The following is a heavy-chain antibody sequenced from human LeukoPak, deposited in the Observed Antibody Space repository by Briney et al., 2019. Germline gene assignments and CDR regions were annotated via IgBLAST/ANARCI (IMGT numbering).Heavy chain of an antibody. CDR1: VYNFTTYG. CDR3: ARDRHRSWAKIDY. Sequence: GASVTVSCKASVYNFTTYGITWVRQAPGQGLEWMGWISTYNGHTHYAQKLQGSVTMTTDTSTSTAYMELRSLSSDDTAVYYCARDRHRSWAKIDYWGQGTLVTVSS. CDR2: ISTYNGHT. J-gene: IGHJ4*02. V-gene: IGHV1-18*01.